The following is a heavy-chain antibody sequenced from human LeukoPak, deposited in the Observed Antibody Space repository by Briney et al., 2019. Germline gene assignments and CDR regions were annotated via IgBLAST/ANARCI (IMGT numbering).Heavy chain of an antibody. V-gene: IGHV4-59*08. CDR1: VDSISSYY. CDR3: ARTTGRGSVDPGTSGYVDS. Sequence: SETLSLTCTVSVDSISSYYWSWIRQPPGQGLEWIGYIYYIESPSYNPSLKSRVTISVDTSKTQFSLKLSSVTAADTGTYYRARTTGRGSVDPGTSGYVDSWGQGSLVTVSS. D-gene: IGHD3-22*01. CDR2: IYYIESP. J-gene: IGHJ4*02.